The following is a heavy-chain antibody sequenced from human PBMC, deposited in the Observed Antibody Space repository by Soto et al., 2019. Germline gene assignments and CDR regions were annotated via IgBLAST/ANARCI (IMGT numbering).Heavy chain of an antibody. Sequence: PGGSLRLSCAVSGFNVSWYSMSWVRQSPGKGLEWVSSISRDATYRYYTDSVKGRFTISRDNAKDSLYLQMNSLRGEDTAVYFCARGRGAGGGGTVFVYWGQGTLVTVSS. CDR1: GFNVSWYS. CDR3: ARGRGAGGGGTVFVY. V-gene: IGHV3-21*01. CDR2: ISRDATYR. D-gene: IGHD3-16*01. J-gene: IGHJ4*01.